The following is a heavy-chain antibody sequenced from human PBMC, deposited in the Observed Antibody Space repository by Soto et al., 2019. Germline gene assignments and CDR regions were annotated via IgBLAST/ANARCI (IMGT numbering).Heavy chain of an antibody. CDR1: GFTFSSYW. CDR3: ARAGYYYDSSGYYYYYYGMDV. V-gene: IGHV3-74*01. Sequence: GGSLRLSCAASGFTFSSYWMHWVRQAPGKGLVWVSRINSDGSSTSYADSVKGRFTISRDNAKNTLYLQMNSLRAEDTAVYYCARAGYYYDSSGYYYYYYGMDVWGQGTTVTVSS. J-gene: IGHJ6*02. CDR2: INSDGSST. D-gene: IGHD3-22*01.